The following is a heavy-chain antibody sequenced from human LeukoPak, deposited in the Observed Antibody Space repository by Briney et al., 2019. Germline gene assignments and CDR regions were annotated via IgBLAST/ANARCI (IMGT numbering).Heavy chain of an antibody. V-gene: IGHV4-30-2*01. CDR1: GGSISSGGYY. J-gene: IGHJ4*02. CDR2: IYHSGST. CDR3: ARETPHYYYDSSGYPADY. D-gene: IGHD3-22*01. Sequence: PSETLSLTCTVSGGSISSGGYYWSWIRQPPGKGLEWIGYIYHSGSTYYNPSLKSRVTISVDRSKNQFSLKLSSVTAADMAVYYCARETPHYYYDSSGYPADYWGQGTLVTVSS.